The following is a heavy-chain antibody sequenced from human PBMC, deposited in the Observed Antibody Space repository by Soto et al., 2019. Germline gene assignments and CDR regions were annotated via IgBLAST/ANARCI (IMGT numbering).Heavy chain of an antibody. Sequence: EVQLLESGGGLVQPGGSLRLSCAASGFTFSNYAMSWVRQAPGKGLEWVSAISGSGGSTYYADSVKGRFTISRDNSKNTLYLQMNSLRAEDTAIYYCAKDPMVYSNYAGPFDYWGQGTLVTVSS. J-gene: IGHJ4*02. CDR2: ISGSGGST. CDR3: AKDPMVYSNYAGPFDY. CDR1: GFTFSNYA. V-gene: IGHV3-23*01. D-gene: IGHD4-4*01.